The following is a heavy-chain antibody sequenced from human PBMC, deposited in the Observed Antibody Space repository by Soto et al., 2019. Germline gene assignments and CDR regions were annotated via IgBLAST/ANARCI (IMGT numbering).Heavy chain of an antibody. J-gene: IGHJ3*02. CDR2: INPNSGGT. D-gene: IGHD7-27*01. Sequence: ASVKVSCKASGYTFTGYYMHWVRQAPGQGLEWMGWINPNSGGTNYAQKFQGWVTMTRDTSISTAYMELSRLRSDDTAVYYCARAELGTGGAFDIWGQGTMVTVSS. V-gene: IGHV1-2*04. CDR3: ARAELGTGGAFDI. CDR1: GYTFTGYY.